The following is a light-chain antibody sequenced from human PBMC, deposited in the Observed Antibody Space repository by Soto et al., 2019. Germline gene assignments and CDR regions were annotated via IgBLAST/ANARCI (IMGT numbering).Light chain of an antibody. CDR1: PSVTNY. CDR2: GAF. CDR3: QQRSNWPPIT. Sequence: EIVLTQYPSTLSFSTWESATLSFMASPSVTNYLAWYQQKPGQAPRLVIYGAFNRATGIPARFSGSGSGTDFTLTINSLEPEDFAVYYCQQRSNWPPITFGQGTRLEIK. V-gene: IGKV3-11*01. J-gene: IGKJ5*01.